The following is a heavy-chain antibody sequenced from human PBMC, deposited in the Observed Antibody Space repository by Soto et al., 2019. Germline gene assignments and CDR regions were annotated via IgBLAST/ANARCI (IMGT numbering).Heavy chain of an antibody. Sequence: EVQLLESGGGIVQPGGSLRVSCVASGFTFRNFVMSWVRQAPGKGLEWVSAIRGTGGETFYADSVKGRFTISRDNSKNTLYLHMNSLRDEDTALYFCAPDRGWGVVSPSHDYWGQGTLVTVSS. CDR2: IRGTGGET. V-gene: IGHV3-23*01. J-gene: IGHJ4*02. D-gene: IGHD2-21*01. CDR1: GFTFRNFV. CDR3: APDRGWGVVSPSHDY.